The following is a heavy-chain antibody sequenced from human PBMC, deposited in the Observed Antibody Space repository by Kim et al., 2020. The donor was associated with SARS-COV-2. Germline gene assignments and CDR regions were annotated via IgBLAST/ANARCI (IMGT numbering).Heavy chain of an antibody. D-gene: IGHD1-26*01. V-gene: IGHV3-53*01. CDR1: GFTVSSNY. CDR3: ARDSRIVGATNYYYYGMDV. Sequence: GGSLRLSCAASGFTVSSNYMSWVRQAPGKGLEWVSVIYSGGSTYYADSVKGRFTISRDNSKNTLYLQMNSLRAEDTAVYYCARDSRIVGATNYYYYGMDVWGQGTTVTVSS. J-gene: IGHJ6*02. CDR2: IYSGGST.